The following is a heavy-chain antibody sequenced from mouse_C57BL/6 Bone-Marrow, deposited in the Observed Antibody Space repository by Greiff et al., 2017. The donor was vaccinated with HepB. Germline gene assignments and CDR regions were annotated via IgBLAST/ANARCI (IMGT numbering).Heavy chain of an antibody. V-gene: IGHV14-4*01. CDR2: IDPENGDT. Sequence: VQLQQSGAELVRPGASVKLSCTASGFNIKDDYMHWVKQRPEQGLEWIGWIDPENGDTEYASKFQGKATITADTSSNTAYLQLSSLTSEDTAVYYCTTIYDGYLYAMDYWGQGTSVTVPS. CDR3: TTIYDGYLYAMDY. J-gene: IGHJ4*01. D-gene: IGHD2-3*01. CDR1: GFNIKDDY.